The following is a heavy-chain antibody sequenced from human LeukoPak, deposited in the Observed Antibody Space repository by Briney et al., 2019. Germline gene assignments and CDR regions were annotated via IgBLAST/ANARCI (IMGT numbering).Heavy chain of an antibody. J-gene: IGHJ4*02. CDR1: GFTFRNYW. CDR2: TKPDGSAE. Sequence: GGSLRLSCAASGFTFRNYWMGWVRQAPGKGLEWVANTKPDGSAEYYADSVRGRFTTSRDNANNFLYLQMNRLRAEDTAVYYCARDRGSSTGLDYWGQGTLVTVSS. V-gene: IGHV3-7*01. CDR3: ARDRGSSTGLDY. D-gene: IGHD6-13*01.